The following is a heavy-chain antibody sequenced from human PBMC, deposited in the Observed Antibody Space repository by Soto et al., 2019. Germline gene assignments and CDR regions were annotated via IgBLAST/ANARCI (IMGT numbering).Heavy chain of an antibody. CDR2: IIPIFGTA. D-gene: IGHD3-16*01. V-gene: IGHV1-69*05. J-gene: IGHJ6*02. CDR1: GGTFSSYA. Sequence: QVQLVQSGAEVKKPGSSVKVSCKASGGTFSSYAISWVRQAPGQGLEWMGGIIPIFGTADYAQKFQGRVTXNXXXFXXTAYMELSSLRSEDTAVYYCARHLGGNHYYYGMDVWGQGTTVTVSS. CDR3: ARHLGGNHYYYGMDV.